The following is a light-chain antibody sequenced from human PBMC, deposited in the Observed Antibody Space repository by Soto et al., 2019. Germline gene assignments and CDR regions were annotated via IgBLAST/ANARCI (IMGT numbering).Light chain of an antibody. J-gene: IGKJ4*01. CDR2: AAS. CDR3: HQSYGMPLT. Sequence: DIQLTQSPSPLSASVGDRITITCRASTYINTYLNWYRQQPGKAPELLIYAASRLQFGVPSRFSGSGSGTEFSLTISNLQPEDFATYFCHQSYGMPLTFGGGTKVE. CDR1: TYINTY. V-gene: IGKV1-39*01.